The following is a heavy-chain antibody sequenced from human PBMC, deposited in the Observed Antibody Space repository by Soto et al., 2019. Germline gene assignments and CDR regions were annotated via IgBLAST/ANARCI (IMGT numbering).Heavy chain of an antibody. CDR3: ARHVMGARGWVEEPL. CDR1: GYSFTSYW. D-gene: IGHD1-1*01. CDR2: IDPSDSYT. J-gene: IGHJ4*02. Sequence: EVQLVQSGAEVKKPGESLRVSCKGSGYSFTSYWISWLRQMPGKGLEWMGRIDPSDSYTNYSPSFQGHVTISAAKSISTAYLQWSSLKASDTAMYYCARHVMGARGWVEEPLWGQGTLVTVSS. V-gene: IGHV5-10-1*01.